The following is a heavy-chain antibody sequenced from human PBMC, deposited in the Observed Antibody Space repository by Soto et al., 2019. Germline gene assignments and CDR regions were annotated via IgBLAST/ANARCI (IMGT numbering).Heavy chain of an antibody. Sequence: PGGSLRLSCAASGFTFSSYSMNWVRQAPGKGLEWVSYISSSSSTIYYADSVRGRFTISRDNAKNSLYPQMNSLRDEDTAVYYCAKSYYYGSGSYYSDFDYWGQGTLVTVSS. D-gene: IGHD3-10*01. J-gene: IGHJ4*02. CDR2: ISSSSSTI. CDR1: GFTFSSYS. V-gene: IGHV3-48*02. CDR3: AKSYYYGSGSYYSDFDY.